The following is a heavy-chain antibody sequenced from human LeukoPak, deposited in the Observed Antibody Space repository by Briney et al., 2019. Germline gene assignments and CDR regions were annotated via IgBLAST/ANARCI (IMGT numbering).Heavy chain of an antibody. V-gene: IGHV3-73*01. CDR2: IRTKANSYAT. Sequence: PGGSLRLSCTASGFTFSGSAMHWVRQASGKGLEWVGRIRTKANSYATTYAASVKGRFTISRDDSKSTAYLQMNSLKTEDAAVYYCTTTYYYDSSGYTLDYWGPGTLVTVSS. J-gene: IGHJ4*02. CDR1: GFTFSGSA. D-gene: IGHD3-22*01. CDR3: TTTYYYDSSGYTLDY.